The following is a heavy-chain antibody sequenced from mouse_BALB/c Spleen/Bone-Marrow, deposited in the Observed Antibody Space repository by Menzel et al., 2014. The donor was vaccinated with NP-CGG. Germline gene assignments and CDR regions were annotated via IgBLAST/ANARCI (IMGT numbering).Heavy chain of an antibody. J-gene: IGHJ4*01. CDR1: GYTFTSCW. V-gene: IGHV1S41*01. CDR2: IAPGSGST. CDR3: ARESYYYENYAMDY. Sequence: DLVKPGASVKLSCKASGYTFTSCWINWIKQRPGQGLEWIGRIAPGSGSTYYSEMFKGKATLTVDTSSSTAYIQLSSLSSEDSAVYFCARESYYYENYAMDYWGQGTSVTVSS. D-gene: IGHD1-1*01.